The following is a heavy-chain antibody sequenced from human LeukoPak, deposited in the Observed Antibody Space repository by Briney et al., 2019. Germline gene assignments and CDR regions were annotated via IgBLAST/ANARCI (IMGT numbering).Heavy chain of an antibody. Sequence: PGGSLRLSCAASGFTFNTYAMSWVRQAPGKGLEWVSSISGGDVTTSYADSVKGRFIISRDNSKNTLYLDMDSLRAEDTAMYYCTKPSGRVRGWHFDLWGRGTVVTVSS. J-gene: IGHJ2*01. CDR2: ISGGDVTT. V-gene: IGHV3-23*01. D-gene: IGHD3-10*02. CDR1: GFTFNTYA. CDR3: TKPSGRVRGWHFDL.